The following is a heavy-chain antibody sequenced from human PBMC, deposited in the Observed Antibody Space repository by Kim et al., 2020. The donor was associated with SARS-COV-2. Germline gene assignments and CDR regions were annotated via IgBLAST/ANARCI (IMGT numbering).Heavy chain of an antibody. CDR2: ISYDGSNK. Sequence: GGSLRLSCAASGFTFSSYGMHWVRQAPGKGLEWVAVISYDGSNKYYADSVKGRFTISRDNSKNTLYLQMNSLRAEDTAVYYCAKDWGGVQIQTEGYWGQGTLVTVSS. D-gene: IGHD2-21*01. J-gene: IGHJ4*02. CDR3: AKDWGGVQIQTEGY. V-gene: IGHV3-30*18. CDR1: GFTFSSYG.